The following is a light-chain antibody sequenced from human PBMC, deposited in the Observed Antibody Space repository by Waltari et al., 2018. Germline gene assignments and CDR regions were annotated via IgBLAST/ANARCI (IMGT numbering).Light chain of an antibody. Sequence: EIVLTQSPATLSLSPGERATLSCRASQDVASQLAWYQQKPGQAPRLLIYDASHRATGLPARFSGSGSGTDFTLTISSLETEDLAVYYCQQRSQWPITFGGGTKVEIK. V-gene: IGKV3D-11*01. CDR1: QDVASQ. J-gene: IGKJ4*01. CDR2: DAS. CDR3: QQRSQWPIT.